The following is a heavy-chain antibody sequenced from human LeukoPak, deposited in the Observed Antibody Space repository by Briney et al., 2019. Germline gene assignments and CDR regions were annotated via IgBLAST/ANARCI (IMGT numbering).Heavy chain of an antibody. CDR3: ARGRSNYYGMDV. J-gene: IGHJ6*02. D-gene: IGHD1-26*01. Sequence: SETLSLTCTVSGGSISSGGYYWSWIRQHPGKGLEWIGYIYYNGNTNYSPSLKSRVTMSVDTSKNLFSLKVSSVTAADTAVYYCARGRSNYYGMDVWGQGTTVTVSS. V-gene: IGHV4-61*08. CDR1: GGSISSGGYY. CDR2: IYYNGNT.